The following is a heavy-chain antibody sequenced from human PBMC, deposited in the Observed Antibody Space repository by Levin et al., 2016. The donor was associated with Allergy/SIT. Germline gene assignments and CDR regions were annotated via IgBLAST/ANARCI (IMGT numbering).Heavy chain of an antibody. CDR2: INGGGDSS. CDR3: ARALVDTRGWARRFDF. J-gene: IGHJ4*02. Sequence: GESLKISCVASGFTFSNSDMSWVRQAPGKGLEWVSSINGGGDSSYYADSVQGRFTISRDDSKNTLSLQMNSLRDDDTAVYFCARALVDTRGWARRFDFWGQGTPVIASS. V-gene: IGHV3-23*01. CDR1: GFTFSNSD. D-gene: IGHD6-19*01.